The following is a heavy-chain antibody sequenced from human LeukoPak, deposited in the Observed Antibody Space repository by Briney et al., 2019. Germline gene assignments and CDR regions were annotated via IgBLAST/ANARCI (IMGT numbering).Heavy chain of an antibody. J-gene: IGHJ4*02. Sequence: SETLSLTCTVSGGSISSYYWSWIRQPPGKGLEWIGYIYYRSTNYNPSLKSRVTISIDTSKNQLSLKLSSVTAADTAVYYCARHDDSSGYYYAHFYYWGQGTLVTVSS. CDR2: IYYRST. CDR3: ARHDDSSGYYYAHFYY. D-gene: IGHD3-22*01. CDR1: GGSISSYY. V-gene: IGHV4-59*08.